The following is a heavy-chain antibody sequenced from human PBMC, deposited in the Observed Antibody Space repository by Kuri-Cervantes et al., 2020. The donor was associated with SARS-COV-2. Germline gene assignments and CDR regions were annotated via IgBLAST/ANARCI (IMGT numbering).Heavy chain of an antibody. D-gene: IGHD1-7*01. J-gene: IGHJ5*02. V-gene: IGHV4-34*01. CDR3: ARGANWNYVHNWFDP. CDR1: GGSFSGYY. Sequence: ESLKISCAVYGGSFSGYYWSWIRQPPGKGLEWIGEINHSGSTNYNPSLKSRVTISVDTSKNQFSLKLSSVTAADTAVYYCARGANWNYVHNWFDPWGQGTRVTFSS. CDR2: INHSGST.